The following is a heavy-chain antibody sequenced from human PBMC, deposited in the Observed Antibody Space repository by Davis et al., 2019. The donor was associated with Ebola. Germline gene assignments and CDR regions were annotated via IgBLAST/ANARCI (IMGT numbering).Heavy chain of an antibody. Sequence: GESLKISCAASGFTFSSYAMSWVRQASGKGLEWVGRIRSKANSYATAYAASVKGRFTISRDDSKNTAYLQMNSLKTEDTAVYYCTRSEYSSSGRDYWGQGTLVTVSS. CDR1: GFTFSSYA. J-gene: IGHJ4*02. V-gene: IGHV3-73*01. CDR3: TRSEYSSSGRDY. CDR2: IRSKANSYAT. D-gene: IGHD6-6*01.